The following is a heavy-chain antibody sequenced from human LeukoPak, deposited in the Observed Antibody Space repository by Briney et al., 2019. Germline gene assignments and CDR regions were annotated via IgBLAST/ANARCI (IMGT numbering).Heavy chain of an antibody. D-gene: IGHD6-13*01. V-gene: IGHV3-7*01. CDR3: ARDIAAAGLFFDY. Sequence: QPRGSLRLSCAASGFTLRSYWMRSVRQAPGKGLEWVANIKYDGSEIYYVDSVKGRFTISKDIAKNSLNLQMNGLRADDTAVYYCARDIAAAGLFFDYWGQGTLVTVSS. CDR1: GFTLRSYW. J-gene: IGHJ4*02. CDR2: IKYDGSEI.